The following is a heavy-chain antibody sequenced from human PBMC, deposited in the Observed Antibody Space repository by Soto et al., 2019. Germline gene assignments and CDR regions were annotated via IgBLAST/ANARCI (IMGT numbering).Heavy chain of an antibody. D-gene: IGHD3-10*01. Sequence: QVQLQQWGAGLLKPSETLSLTCAVYGGSFSGYYWSWIRQPPGKGLEWIGEINHSGSTNYNPSLKSRVTISVDTSKNQFSLKLSSVTAADTAVYYCARAGGHAADFWGQGTMVTVSS. CDR1: GGSFSGYY. CDR2: INHSGST. CDR3: ARAGGHAADF. J-gene: IGHJ3*01. V-gene: IGHV4-34*01.